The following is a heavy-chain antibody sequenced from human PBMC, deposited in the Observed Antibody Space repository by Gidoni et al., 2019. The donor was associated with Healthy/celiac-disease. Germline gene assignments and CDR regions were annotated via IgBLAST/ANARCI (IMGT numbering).Heavy chain of an antibody. Sequence: EVQLVESGGGLVQPGRSLRLSCAASGFTFDDYAMHWVRQAPGKGLEWVSGISWNSGSIGYADSVKGRFTISRDNAKNSLYLQMNSLRAEDTALYYCAKDHGYSYGYSFDYWGQGTLVTVSS. CDR1: GFTFDDYA. D-gene: IGHD5-18*01. CDR3: AKDHGYSYGYSFDY. CDR2: ISWNSGSI. J-gene: IGHJ4*02. V-gene: IGHV3-9*01.